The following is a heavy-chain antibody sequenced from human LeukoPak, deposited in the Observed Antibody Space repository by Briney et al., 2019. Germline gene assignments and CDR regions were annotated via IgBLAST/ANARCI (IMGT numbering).Heavy chain of an antibody. CDR2: VNRDGSET. Sequence: PGGSLRLSGAVSVFALSSHSMTWVRQAPGRGPEWVANVNRDGSETYYLDSVKGRFTISKDNAKNSLYLQMNSLRAEDTALYHCARNNGMDVWGQGTTVIVSS. CDR1: VFALSSHS. CDR3: ARNNGMDV. J-gene: IGHJ6*02. V-gene: IGHV3-7*03.